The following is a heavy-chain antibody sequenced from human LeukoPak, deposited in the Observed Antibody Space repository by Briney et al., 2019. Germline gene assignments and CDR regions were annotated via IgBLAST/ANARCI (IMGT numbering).Heavy chain of an antibody. CDR3: ARDNTVTHDGWFDP. Sequence: PSETLSLTCTVSGGSISSYYWSWIRQPPGKGLECIGYIYYSGSTNYNPSLKSRVTISVDTSKNQFSLKLSSVTAADTAVYYCARDNTVTHDGWFDPWGQGTLVTVSS. CDR1: GGSISSYY. V-gene: IGHV4-59*01. D-gene: IGHD4-11*01. CDR2: IYYSGST. J-gene: IGHJ5*02.